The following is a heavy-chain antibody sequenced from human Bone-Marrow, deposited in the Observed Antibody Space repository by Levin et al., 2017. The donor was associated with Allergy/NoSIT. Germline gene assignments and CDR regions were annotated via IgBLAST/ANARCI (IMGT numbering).Heavy chain of an antibody. CDR3: ARSGNRNYFDTSASYLAY. V-gene: IGHV4-34*01. J-gene: IGHJ4*02. Sequence: MPSETLSLTCAVSGASFSGYSYTWIRQPPGRGLEWIGEINHSGGATYNPSLKSRVTISVDTSKSQFSLKLSSVTAADTAVYYCARSGNRNYFDTSASYLAYWGQGTLVTVSS. CDR1: GASFSGYS. CDR2: INHSGGA. D-gene: IGHD3-22*01.